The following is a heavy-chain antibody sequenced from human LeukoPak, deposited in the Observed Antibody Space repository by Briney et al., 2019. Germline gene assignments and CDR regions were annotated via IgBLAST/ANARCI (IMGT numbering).Heavy chain of an antibody. Sequence: PGGSLRLSCAASGFTFSNFAMSWGRQAPGQGLQWVSAISDSGGGTFYADSVKGRFTISRDNSKNTLYLQMNSLRAEDTAVYYCAKVGVGWVAFEYWGQGTLVTVSS. D-gene: IGHD3-16*01. CDR1: GFTFSNFA. V-gene: IGHV3-23*01. J-gene: IGHJ4*02. CDR3: AKVGVGWVAFEY. CDR2: ISDSGGGT.